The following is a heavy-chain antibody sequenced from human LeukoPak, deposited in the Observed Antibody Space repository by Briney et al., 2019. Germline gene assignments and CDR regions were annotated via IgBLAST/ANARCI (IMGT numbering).Heavy chain of an antibody. V-gene: IGHV1-18*01. CDR3: ARVNYYDSSGYFHENGAFDI. CDR2: ISAYNGNT. Sequence: GASVKVSCKASGYTFTSYGISWVRQAPGQGLEWMGWISAYNGNTNYAQKLQGRVTMTTDTSTSTAYMELSSLRSEDTAVYYCARVNYYDSSGYFHENGAFDIWGQGTMVTVSS. CDR1: GYTFTSYG. D-gene: IGHD3-22*01. J-gene: IGHJ3*02.